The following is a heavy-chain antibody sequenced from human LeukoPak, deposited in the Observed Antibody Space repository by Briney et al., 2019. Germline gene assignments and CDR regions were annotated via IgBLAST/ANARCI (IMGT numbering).Heavy chain of an antibody. Sequence: PGGSLRLSCAASGFTFSSYAMSWVRQAPGKGLEWVSAISGSGGSTYYADSVKGRFTISRDNSKNTLYLQMNSLRAEDTAVYYCAKAVSVYYYYYMDVWGKGTTVTISS. CDR3: AKAVSVYYYYYMDV. CDR2: ISGSGGST. J-gene: IGHJ6*03. CDR1: GFTFSSYA. V-gene: IGHV3-23*01.